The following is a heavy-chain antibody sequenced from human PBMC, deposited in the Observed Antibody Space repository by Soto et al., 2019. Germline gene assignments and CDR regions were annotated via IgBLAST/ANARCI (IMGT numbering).Heavy chain of an antibody. Sequence: QITLKESGPTLVKPTQTLTLTCTFSGFSLSTSGMGVGWIRQPPGKALEWLALIYWDDDKRYSPSLKSRLTITKDTPKNQVVLTMTNMDPVDTATYYCVHHKQWLVGAYWGQGTLVTVSS. CDR3: VHHKQWLVGAY. D-gene: IGHD6-19*01. CDR2: IYWDDDK. V-gene: IGHV2-5*02. CDR1: GFSLSTSGMG. J-gene: IGHJ4*02.